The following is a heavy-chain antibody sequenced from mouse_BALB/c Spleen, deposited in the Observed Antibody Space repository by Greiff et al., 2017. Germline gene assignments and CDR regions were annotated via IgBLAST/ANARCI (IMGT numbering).Heavy chain of an antibody. CDR3: ARDDWFAY. CDR1: GFTFSSYA. CDR2: ISSGGST. V-gene: IGHV5-6-5*01. Sequence: EVMLVESGGGLVKPGGSLKLSCAASGFTFSSYAMSWVRQTPEKRLEWVASISSGGSTYYPDSVKGRFTISRDNARNILYLQMSSLRSEDTAMYYCARDDWFAYWGQGTLVTVSA. J-gene: IGHJ3*01.